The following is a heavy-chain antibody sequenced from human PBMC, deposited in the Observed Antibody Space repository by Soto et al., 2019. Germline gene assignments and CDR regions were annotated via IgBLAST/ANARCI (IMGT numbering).Heavy chain of an antibody. D-gene: IGHD1-26*01. Sequence: ASVKVSCKASGYPFSRYTIYWVRQAPGQGLEWMGWINTGNGDTKYSQKVQGRVTITRDTSASTAFMELNSLVSEDTAVYFCAMARSGSPTESFQYWG. CDR1: GYPFSRYT. V-gene: IGHV1-3*04. CDR2: INTGNGDT. J-gene: IGHJ1*01. CDR3: AMARSGSPTESFQY.